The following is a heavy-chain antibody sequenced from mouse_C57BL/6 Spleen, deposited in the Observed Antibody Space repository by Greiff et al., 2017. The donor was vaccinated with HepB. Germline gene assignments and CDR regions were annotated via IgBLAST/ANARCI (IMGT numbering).Heavy chain of an antibody. J-gene: IGHJ1*03. CDR1: GYTFTSYW. D-gene: IGHD1-1*01. Sequence: QVQLQQPGAELVKPGASVKMSCKASGYTFTSYWITWVKQRPGQGLEWIGDIYPGSGSPNYNEKFKRKATLTVDTSSSTAYMQLSSLTSEDSAVEDCARPRAVGAHWYFDVWGTGTTVTVAS. V-gene: IGHV1-55*01. CDR3: ARPRAVGAHWYFDV. CDR2: IYPGSGSP.